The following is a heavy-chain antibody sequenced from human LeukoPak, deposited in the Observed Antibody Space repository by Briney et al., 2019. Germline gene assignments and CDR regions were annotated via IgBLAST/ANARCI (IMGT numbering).Heavy chain of an antibody. Sequence: SETLSLTCTVSADSISTYYWNWIRQSPGKGLEWIGYIYYSGSTIYNPSLKSRVTISVDPSKNQFSLKLSSVTAADTAVYYCARGVGYNYRLYHFDYWGQGTLVTVSS. CDR3: ARGVGYNYRLYHFDY. D-gene: IGHD5-12*01. J-gene: IGHJ4*02. V-gene: IGHV4-59*08. CDR2: IYYSGST. CDR1: ADSISTYY.